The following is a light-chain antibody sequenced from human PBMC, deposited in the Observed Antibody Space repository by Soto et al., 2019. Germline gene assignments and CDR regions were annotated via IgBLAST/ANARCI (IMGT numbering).Light chain of an antibody. Sequence: IVLTQSPDTLSLSPGERATLSCRASESVSSSHLAWYQHKRGQTPRLLIYGASYGATGIPDRFSGSGSGTDFTLTISRLEPEDFAVYYCQYYGSSTXTFGQGTRLEIK. CDR3: QYYGSSTXT. CDR1: ESVSSSH. CDR2: GAS. V-gene: IGKV3-20*01. J-gene: IGKJ5*01.